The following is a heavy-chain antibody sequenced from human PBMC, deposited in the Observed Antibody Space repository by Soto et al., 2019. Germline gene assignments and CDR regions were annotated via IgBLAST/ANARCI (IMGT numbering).Heavy chain of an antibody. D-gene: IGHD3-10*01. CDR1: GGIFSTYA. V-gene: IGHV1-69*01. CDR3: ARDRDDYGSGNYYNRIDF. Sequence: QVQVIQSGAEVKKPGSSVKVSCQGSGGIFSTYAISWLRQAPGQGLEWMGGIIPIFGTPNYAQNFQGRVTITADESTSKAYMERSGLRSEDTAVYYCARDRDDYGSGNYYNRIDFWGQGTLVTVSS. J-gene: IGHJ4*02. CDR2: IIPIFGTP.